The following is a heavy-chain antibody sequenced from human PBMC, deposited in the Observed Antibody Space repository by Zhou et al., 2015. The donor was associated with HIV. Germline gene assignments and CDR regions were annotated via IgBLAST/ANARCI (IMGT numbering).Heavy chain of an antibody. V-gene: IGHV1-69*08. D-gene: IGHD3-3*01. J-gene: IGHJ6*02. CDR2: IIPILGIA. CDR3: ARDSGPTIFGVLRVSSYYGMDV. CDR1: GGTFSSYT. Sequence: QVQLVQSGAEVKKPGSSVKVSCKASGGTFSSYTISWVRQAPGQGLEWMGRIIPILGIANYAQKFQGRVTITADKSTSTAYMELSSLRSEDTAVYYCARDSGPTIFGVLRVSSYYGMDVWGQGP.